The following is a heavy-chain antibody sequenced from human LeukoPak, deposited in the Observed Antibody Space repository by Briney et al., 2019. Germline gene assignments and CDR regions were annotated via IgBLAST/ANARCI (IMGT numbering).Heavy chain of an antibody. CDR2: INAGNGNT. V-gene: IGHV1-3*01. J-gene: IGHJ5*02. CDR3: TRTIGYRPVAGLKEKWFDP. D-gene: IGHD6-19*01. Sequence: ASVKVSCKASGYTFTSYAMHWVRQAPGQRLEWMGWINAGNGNTKYSQKFQGRVTMTSDTSTNTVYMELSSLISEDTAVYYCTRTIGYRPVAGLKEKWFDPWGQGTLVTVSS. CDR1: GYTFTSYA.